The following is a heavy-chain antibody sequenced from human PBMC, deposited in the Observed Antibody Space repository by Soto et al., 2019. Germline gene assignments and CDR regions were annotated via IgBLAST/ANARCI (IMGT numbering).Heavy chain of an antibody. CDR3: ASPDFRRITIFGVGGVEGASYFDY. CDR1: GFTFSSYA. CDR2: ISGSGGST. V-gene: IGHV3-23*01. D-gene: IGHD3-3*01. J-gene: IGHJ4*02. Sequence: EVQLLESGGGLVQPGGSLRLSCAASGFTFSSYAMSWVRQAPGKGLEWVSAISGSGGSTYYADSVKGRFTISRDNSKNTLYLQMNSLRADDTAVYYCASPDFRRITIFGVGGVEGASYFDYWGQGTLVTVSS.